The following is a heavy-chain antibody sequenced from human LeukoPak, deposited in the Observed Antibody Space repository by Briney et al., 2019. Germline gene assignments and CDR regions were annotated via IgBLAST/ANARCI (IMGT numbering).Heavy chain of an antibody. J-gene: IGHJ4*02. V-gene: IGHV3-66*01. CDR2: IYSGGST. CDR1: GFTVSSNY. D-gene: IGHD4-17*01. Sequence: PGGSLRLSCAASGFTVSSNYMSWVRQAPGKGLEWVSVIYSGGSTYYADSVKGRFTISRDNSKNTLYLQMNSLRAEDTAVYYCAREGDDYGDDAFDYWGQGTLVTVSS. CDR3: AREGDDYGDDAFDY.